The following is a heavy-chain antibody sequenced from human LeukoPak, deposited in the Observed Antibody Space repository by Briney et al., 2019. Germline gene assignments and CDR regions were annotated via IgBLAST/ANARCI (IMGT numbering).Heavy chain of an antibody. J-gene: IGHJ4*02. Sequence: SDTLSLTCSVSGASVSSHYWSWIRQSPGKALEGIGRIYHSVTTKYNPSLKSRVTIPVDTPKRQFSLKLKAVTAADTAVYYCCAEYEYGDHDYWGQGTLVSVSS. CDR2: IYHSVTT. CDR1: GASVSSHY. CDR3: CAEYEYGDHDY. D-gene: IGHD4/OR15-4a*01. V-gene: IGHV4-59*02.